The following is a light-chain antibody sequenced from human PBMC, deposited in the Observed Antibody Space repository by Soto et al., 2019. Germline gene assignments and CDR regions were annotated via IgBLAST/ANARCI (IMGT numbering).Light chain of an antibody. CDR3: QKYNNWPG. Sequence: EIVLTQSPGTLSLSPGXTATLSCRASQSVSSSYLAWYQQKPGQAPRLLVYGSYHRATGIADRFSGSGSGTDFTLTISRLEPEDFAVYYCQKYNNWPGFGPGTKVDIK. J-gene: IGKJ3*01. CDR1: QSVSSSY. V-gene: IGKV3-20*01. CDR2: GSY.